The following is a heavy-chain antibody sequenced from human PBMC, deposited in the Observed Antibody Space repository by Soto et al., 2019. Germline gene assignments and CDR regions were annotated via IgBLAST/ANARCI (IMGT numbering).Heavy chain of an antibody. Sequence: HVQLVQSGGEVKRPGASVKVSCKTSGYTFSTYGITWVRQAPGQPLEWLGWISLYSDGTNYAQKFQCRVSMTTGTSTTTADMELRSLRSDDTAVYYCARVVPGAEAWFGPWGQGTLVTVAS. J-gene: IGHJ5*02. CDR1: GYTFSTYG. CDR2: ISLYSDGT. D-gene: IGHD2-2*01. V-gene: IGHV1-18*01. CDR3: ARVVPGAEAWFGP.